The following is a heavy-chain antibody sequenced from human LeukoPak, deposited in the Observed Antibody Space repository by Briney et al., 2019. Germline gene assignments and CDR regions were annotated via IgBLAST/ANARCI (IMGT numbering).Heavy chain of an antibody. CDR2: ISNDGSNK. J-gene: IGHJ4*02. CDR1: GFTFSSYG. Sequence: GGSLRLSCAASGFTFSSYGMHWVRQAPGKGLEWVAVISNDGSNKYYADSVKGRFTISRDNAKNTLYLQMSSLRAEDTAVYYCIRGTVGAPGNDYWGQGTLVTVSS. V-gene: IGHV3-30*03. D-gene: IGHD1-26*01. CDR3: IRGTVGAPGNDY.